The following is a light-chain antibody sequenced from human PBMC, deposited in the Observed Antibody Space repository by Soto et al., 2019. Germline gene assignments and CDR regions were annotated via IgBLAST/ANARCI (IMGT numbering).Light chain of an antibody. Sequence: QLVLTQSSSASASLGSSVKLTCTLSSGRSSDTIAWHQQQPGKAPRHLMTVEGSGSYNKGSGVPDRFSGSSSGTDRYLTISNLQSEDEADYYGETWDSNSRVFGGGTKVTVL. CDR2: VEGSGSY. CDR1: SGRSSDT. J-gene: IGLJ3*02. CDR3: ETWDSNSRV. V-gene: IGLV4-60*03.